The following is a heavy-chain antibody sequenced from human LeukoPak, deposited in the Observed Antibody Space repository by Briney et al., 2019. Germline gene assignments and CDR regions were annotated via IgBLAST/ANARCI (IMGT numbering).Heavy chain of an antibody. V-gene: IGHV4-34*01. CDR1: GGSFSGYY. CDR3: ARRYTYYDFWSGPPWFDP. Sequence: SETLSLTCAVYGGSFSGYYWSWIRQPPGKGLEWIGEINHSGSTNYNPSLKSRVTISVDTSRNQFSLKLSSVTAADTAVYYCARRYTYYDFWSGPPWFDPWGQGTLVTVSS. J-gene: IGHJ5*02. CDR2: INHSGST. D-gene: IGHD3-3*01.